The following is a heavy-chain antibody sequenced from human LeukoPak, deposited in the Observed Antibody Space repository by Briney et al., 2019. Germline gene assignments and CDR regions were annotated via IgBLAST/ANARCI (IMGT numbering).Heavy chain of an antibody. Sequence: PGGSLRLSCAASGFTFSSYGMHWVRQAPGKGPEWVAFIRYDGSNKYYADSVKGRFTISRDNSKNTLYLQMNSLRAEDTAVYYCAKDYRRIVGATGGFDYWGQGTLVTVSS. CDR3: AKDYRRIVGATGGFDY. J-gene: IGHJ4*02. V-gene: IGHV3-30*02. CDR1: GFTFSSYG. D-gene: IGHD1-26*01. CDR2: IRYDGSNK.